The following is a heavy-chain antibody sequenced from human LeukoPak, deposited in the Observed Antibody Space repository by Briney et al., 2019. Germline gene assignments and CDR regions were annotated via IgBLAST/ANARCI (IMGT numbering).Heavy chain of an antibody. CDR2: IYYSGST. Sequence: KASETLSLTCTVSGGSISSSSYYWGWIRQPPGKGLEWIGSIYYSGSTYYNPSLKSRVTISVDTSKNQFSLKLSSVTAADTAVYYCARHERVVVAAFFDYWGQGTLVTVSS. V-gene: IGHV4-39*01. CDR3: ARHERVVVAAFFDY. CDR1: GGSISSSSYY. J-gene: IGHJ4*02. D-gene: IGHD2-15*01.